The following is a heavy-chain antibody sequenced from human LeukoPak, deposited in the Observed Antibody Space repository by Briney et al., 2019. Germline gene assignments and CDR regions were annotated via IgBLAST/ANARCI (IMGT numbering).Heavy chain of an antibody. CDR2: ISGSGGST. V-gene: IGHV3-23*01. CDR1: GFTFSSYA. Sequence: PGGSLRLSCAASGFTFSSYAMSWVRQAPGKGLEWVSAISGSGGSTYYADSVKGRFTISRDNSKNTLYLQMNSLRIEDTAVYYCAREMHGFPGYDAFDLWGQGTMVSVSS. D-gene: IGHD3-10*01. J-gene: IGHJ3*01. CDR3: AREMHGFPGYDAFDL.